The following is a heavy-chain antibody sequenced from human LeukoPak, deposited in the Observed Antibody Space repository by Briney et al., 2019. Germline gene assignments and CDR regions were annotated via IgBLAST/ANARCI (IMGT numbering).Heavy chain of an antibody. CDR3: ARVPYYYDSSGYAFDY. D-gene: IGHD3-22*01. CDR2: INHSGST. Sequence: SETLSLTCAVYGGSFSGYYWSWIRQPPGKGLEWIGEINHSGSTYYNPSLKSRVTISVDTSKNQFSLKLSSVTAADTAVYYCARVPYYYDSSGYAFDYWGQGTLVTVSS. J-gene: IGHJ4*02. CDR1: GGSFSGYY. V-gene: IGHV4-34*09.